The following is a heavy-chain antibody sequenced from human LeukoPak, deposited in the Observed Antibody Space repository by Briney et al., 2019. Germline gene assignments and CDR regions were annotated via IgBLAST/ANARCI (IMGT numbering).Heavy chain of an antibody. D-gene: IGHD5-12*01. J-gene: IGHJ4*02. Sequence: ASVKVSCKASGYTFSSYGIGWVRQAPGQGLEWMGWISGYNGNTNYAQKLQGRVSMTTDTSTTTAYMELRSLTSDATALYYCARSSLGTITAGPFDYWGQGTLVTVSS. CDR2: ISGYNGNT. V-gene: IGHV1-18*01. CDR3: ARSSLGTITAGPFDY. CDR1: GYTFSSYG.